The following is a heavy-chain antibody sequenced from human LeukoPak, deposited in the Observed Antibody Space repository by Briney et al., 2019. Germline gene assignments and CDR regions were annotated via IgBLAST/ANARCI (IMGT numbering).Heavy chain of an antibody. D-gene: IGHD3-9*01. V-gene: IGHV3-23*01. J-gene: IGHJ4*02. CDR1: GFTFSSYA. CDR2: TSGSGGST. Sequence: PGGSLRLSCAASGFTFSSYAMSWVRQAPGKGLEWVSATSGSGGSTYYADSVKGRFTISRDNSKNTLYLQMNSLRAEDTAVYYCAKDRPLRYFDWLSEYFDYWGQGTLVTVSS. CDR3: AKDRPLRYFDWLSEYFDY.